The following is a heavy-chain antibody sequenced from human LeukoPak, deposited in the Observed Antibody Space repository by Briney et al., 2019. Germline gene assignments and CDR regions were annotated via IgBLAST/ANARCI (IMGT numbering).Heavy chain of an antibody. D-gene: IGHD3-22*01. J-gene: IGHJ4*02. CDR3: AREPKTYYYDSSGQIDY. CDR2: IRHDESDK. Sequence: PGGSLRLSCAASGFIFNNYGMQWVRQAPGKGLEWVAFIRHDESDKYYADSVKGRFTISRDNAKNSLYLQMNSLRAEDTAVYYCAREPKTYYYDSSGQIDYWGQGTLVTVSS. CDR1: GFIFNNYG. V-gene: IGHV3-30*02.